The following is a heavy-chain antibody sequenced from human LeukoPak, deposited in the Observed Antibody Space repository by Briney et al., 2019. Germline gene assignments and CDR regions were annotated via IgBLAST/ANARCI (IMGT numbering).Heavy chain of an antibody. V-gene: IGHV3-53*01. D-gene: IGHD3-16*01. CDR3: ASSLARYDSDTY. CDR2: IYSSGST. CDR1: GFTFSSYE. J-gene: IGHJ4*02. Sequence: GGSLRLSCVASGFTFSSYEMTWVRQAPGKGLEWVSVIYSSGSTYYADSVKGRFTMSGDYSKNTLYLQINSLRAEDTAVYYCASSLARYDSDTYWGRGTLVTVSS.